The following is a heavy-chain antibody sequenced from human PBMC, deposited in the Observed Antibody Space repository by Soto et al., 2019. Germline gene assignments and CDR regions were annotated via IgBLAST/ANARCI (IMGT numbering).Heavy chain of an antibody. D-gene: IGHD4-4*01. J-gene: IGHJ6*02. V-gene: IGHV5-51*01. CDR3: AGSISNFRYYYCARDV. CDR1: GYTFTDYW. CDR2: IYPGDSDT. Sequence: GESLTISCKGSGYTFTDYWIGWVRQLPGKGLEWMGIIYPGDSDTRYSPSFQGHVTITVDKSTSTAYLQWNTLEASDTAMYYCAGSISNFRYYYCARDVWGQGTTGTVS.